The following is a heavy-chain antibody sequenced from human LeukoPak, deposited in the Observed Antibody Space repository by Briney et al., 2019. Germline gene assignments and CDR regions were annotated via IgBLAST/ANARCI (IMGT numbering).Heavy chain of an antibody. D-gene: IGHD6-13*01. J-gene: IGHJ3*02. CDR1: GLTFSSHW. CDR2: INQDGSER. Sequence: GGSLRLSCAASGLTFSSHWMTWVRQAPGKGLEWVANINQDGSERYYVDSVKGRFTISRDNAKNSLYLQMNSLRAEDTAVYYCARDSEYSSSFAFDIWGQGTMVTVPS. CDR3: ARDSEYSSSFAFDI. V-gene: IGHV3-7*01.